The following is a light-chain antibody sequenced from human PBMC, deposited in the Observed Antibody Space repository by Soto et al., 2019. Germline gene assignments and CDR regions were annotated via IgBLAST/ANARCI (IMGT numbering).Light chain of an antibody. J-gene: IGKJ1*01. V-gene: IGKV3-20*01. CDR2: GAS. CDR3: QQYGSSPWT. CDR1: QTIRSNY. Sequence: ETVLTQSPGTLSLSPGERATLSCRASQTIRSNYLAWYRQTPCQAPRLLIYGASNRATGIADRFSGSGSGTDFTLIISRLEPKDFALYYCQQYGSSPWTFGQGTKVEIK.